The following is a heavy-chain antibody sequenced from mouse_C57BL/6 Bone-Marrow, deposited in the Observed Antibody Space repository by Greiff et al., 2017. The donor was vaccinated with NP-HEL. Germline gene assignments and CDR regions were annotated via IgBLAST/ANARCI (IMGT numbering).Heavy chain of an antibody. CDR1: GYTFTSYW. V-gene: IGHV1-55*01. D-gene: IGHD1-1*01. Sequence: QVQLQQPGAELVKPGASVKMSCKASGYTFTSYWITWVKQRPGQGLEWIGDIYPGSGSTNYNEKFKSKATLTVDTSASTAYMQLSSLTSEDSAVYYCARKERRCYAMDYWGQGTSVTVSS. CDR2: IYPGSGST. CDR3: ARKERRCYAMDY. J-gene: IGHJ4*01.